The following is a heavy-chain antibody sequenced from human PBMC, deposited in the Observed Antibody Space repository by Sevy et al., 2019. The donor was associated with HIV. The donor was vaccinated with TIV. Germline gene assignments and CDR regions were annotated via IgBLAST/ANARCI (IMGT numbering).Heavy chain of an antibody. V-gene: IGHV3-23*01. CDR1: GFTFNIYS. D-gene: IGHD2-8*01. CDR3: AGEGCTKPHDY. J-gene: IGHJ4*02. Sequence: GSLRLSCAASGFTFNIYSMSWVRQTPGKGLEWVATLSFGCGKINHADSVKGRFTMSRDDSKNAVYLQMNNLRVEDTAIYYCAGEGCTKPHDYWGQGTLVTVSS. CDR2: LSFGCGKI.